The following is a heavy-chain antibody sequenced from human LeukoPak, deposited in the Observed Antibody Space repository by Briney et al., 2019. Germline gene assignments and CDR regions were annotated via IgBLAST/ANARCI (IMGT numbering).Heavy chain of an antibody. Sequence: PSETLSLTCTVSGDSTRSGGYYWTWIRQYPGKGLEWIGSISHSGSTYYNPSLQSRVSISVDTSENQFSLRLNSVTAADTAVYHCARGDYGGNFDYWGQGSLVTVSS. V-gene: IGHV4-31*03. CDR3: ARGDYGGNFDY. CDR1: GDSTRSGGYY. D-gene: IGHD4-23*01. CDR2: ISHSGST. J-gene: IGHJ4*02.